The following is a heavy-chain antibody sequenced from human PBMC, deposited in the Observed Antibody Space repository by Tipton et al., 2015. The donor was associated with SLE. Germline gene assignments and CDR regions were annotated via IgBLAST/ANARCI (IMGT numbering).Heavy chain of an antibody. Sequence: QSGAEVKKPGASVKVSCKASGYTFTGYYMHWVRQAPGQGLEWMGRINPYTGGTNYAQKFQGRVTMTRDTSISTAYMEVSRLRSDDTAVYYCAREGLDIVATWFGPWGQGTLVTVSS. CDR3: AREGLDIVATWFGP. J-gene: IGHJ5*02. CDR2: INPYTGGT. CDR1: GYTFTGYY. D-gene: IGHD5-12*01. V-gene: IGHV1-2*06.